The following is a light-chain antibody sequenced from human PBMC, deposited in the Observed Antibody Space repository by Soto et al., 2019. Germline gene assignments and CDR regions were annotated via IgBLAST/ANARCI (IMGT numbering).Light chain of an antibody. CDR2: EVS. V-gene: IGLV2-14*01. Sequence: QPVLTQPASVSGSPGQSITISCTGTSSDVGGYNYVSWYQQHPGKAPKLMIYEVSNRPSGVSDRFSGSKSGNTASLTISGLQAEDEADYYCSSYASSSPVVFGGGTKLTVL. CDR1: SSDVGGYNY. CDR3: SSYASSSPVV. J-gene: IGLJ2*01.